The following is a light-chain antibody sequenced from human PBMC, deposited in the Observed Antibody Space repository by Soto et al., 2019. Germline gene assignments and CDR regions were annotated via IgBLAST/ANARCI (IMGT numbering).Light chain of an antibody. V-gene: IGKV3-20*01. Sequence: IVLTQSPGTLSLSLGERATLSCRASQSFNSIYLAWYQQKPSQAPRLLIYGASSRATGIPDRFSGSGSGTDFTLTISRLEPEDFAVYYCHQYDSWTFGQGTKVDIK. CDR2: GAS. J-gene: IGKJ1*01. CDR1: QSFNSIY. CDR3: HQYDSWT.